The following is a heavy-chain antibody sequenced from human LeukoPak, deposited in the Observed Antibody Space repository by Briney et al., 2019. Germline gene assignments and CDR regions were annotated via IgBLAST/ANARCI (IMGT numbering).Heavy chain of an antibody. Sequence: GGSLRLSCAASGFTFSNYNMNWVRQAPGKGLEWVSSISSSSSYIYYADSVKGRFTISRDNAKNSLYLQMNSLRAEDTAVYYCARAATSHSSGWYFDYWGQGTLVTVSS. CDR2: ISSSSSYI. D-gene: IGHD6-19*01. CDR1: GFTFSNYN. J-gene: IGHJ4*02. CDR3: ARAATSHSSGWYFDY. V-gene: IGHV3-21*01.